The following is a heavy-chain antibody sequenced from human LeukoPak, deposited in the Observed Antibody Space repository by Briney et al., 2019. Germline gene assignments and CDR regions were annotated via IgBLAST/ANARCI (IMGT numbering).Heavy chain of an antibody. Sequence: GESLKISCKGSGYSFTSYWIGWVRQMPGKGLEWMGIIYPGDSDTRYSPSSQGQVTISADKPISTAYLQWSSLKASDTAMYYCARSYQRTTVTPPDSWGQGTLVTVSS. D-gene: IGHD4-17*01. J-gene: IGHJ4*02. CDR2: IYPGDSDT. CDR3: ARSYQRTTVTPPDS. V-gene: IGHV5-51*04. CDR1: GYSFTSYW.